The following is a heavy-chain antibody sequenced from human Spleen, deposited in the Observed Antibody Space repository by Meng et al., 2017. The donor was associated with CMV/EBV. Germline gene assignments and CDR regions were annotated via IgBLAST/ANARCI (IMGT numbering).Heavy chain of an antibody. D-gene: IGHD3-22*01. CDR2: ISYDGSNK. V-gene: IGHV3-30-3*01. CDR3: ARVTDPYDSSPALDC. Sequence: GGSLRLSCAASGFIFSSNWMTWVRQAPGKGLEWVAVISYDGSNKYYADSVKGRFTISRDNSKNTLYLQMNSLRAEDTAVYYCARVTDPYDSSPALDCWGQGTLVTVSS. CDR1: GFIFSSNW. J-gene: IGHJ4*02.